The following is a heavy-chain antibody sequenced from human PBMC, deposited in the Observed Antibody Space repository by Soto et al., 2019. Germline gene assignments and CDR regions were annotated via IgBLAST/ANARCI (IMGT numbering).Heavy chain of an antibody. J-gene: IGHJ4*02. CDR3: ARSYGSCFDY. CDR2: IYYSGST. Sequence: SETLSLTCTVSGGSISSYYWSWIRQPPGKGLEWIGYIYYSGSTNYNPSLKSRVTISVDTSKNQFSLKLSSVTAADTAVYYCARSYGSCFDYWGQGSLVTVSS. V-gene: IGHV4-59*08. CDR1: GGSISSYY. D-gene: IGHD5-18*01.